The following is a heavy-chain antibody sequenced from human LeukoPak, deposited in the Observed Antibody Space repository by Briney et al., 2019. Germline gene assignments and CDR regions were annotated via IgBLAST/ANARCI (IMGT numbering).Heavy chain of an antibody. J-gene: IGHJ5*02. D-gene: IGHD3-22*01. CDR3: ARSGGVVVITGDYNWFDP. Sequence: ASVKVSCKASGYTFTSYGISWVRQAPGQGLGWMGWISAYNGNTNYAQKLQGRVTMTTDTSTSTAYMELRSLRSDDTAVYYCARSGGVVVITGDYNWFDPWGQGTLVTVSS. CDR1: GYTFTSYG. CDR2: ISAYNGNT. V-gene: IGHV1-18*01.